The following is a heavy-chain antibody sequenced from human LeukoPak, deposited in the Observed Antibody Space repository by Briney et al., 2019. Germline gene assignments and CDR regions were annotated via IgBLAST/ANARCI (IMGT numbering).Heavy chain of an antibody. CDR1: GFTFSSYS. CDR3: ARDGAVMTTVTPLDY. J-gene: IGHJ4*02. Sequence: PGRSLRLSCAASGFTFSSYSMHWVRQAPGKGLEWVAVICYDGSNKYYADSVKGRFTISRDNSKNTLYLQMNSLRAEYTAVYYCARDGAVMTTVTPLDYWGQGTLVTVSS. CDR2: ICYDGSNK. D-gene: IGHD4-11*01. V-gene: IGHV3-33*01.